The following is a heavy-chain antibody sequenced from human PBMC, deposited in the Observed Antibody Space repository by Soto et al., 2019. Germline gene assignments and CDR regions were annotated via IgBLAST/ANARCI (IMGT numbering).Heavy chain of an antibody. CDR3: ARAGGLGAVAVNY. D-gene: IGHD6-19*01. V-gene: IGHV4-30-2*01. J-gene: IGHJ4*02. CDR1: GGSISSGGYS. CDR2: IYHSGST. Sequence: QLQLQESGSGLVKPSQTLSLTCAVSGGSISSGGYSWSWIRQPPGKGLEWIGYIYHSGSTYYNPSLKRRVTISVDRSKNRFCLNLRSVTAADTAVYYCARAGGLGAVAVNYWGQGTLVTVSS.